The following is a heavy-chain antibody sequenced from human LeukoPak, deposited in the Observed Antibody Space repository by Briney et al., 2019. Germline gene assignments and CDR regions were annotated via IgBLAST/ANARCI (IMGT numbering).Heavy chain of an antibody. V-gene: IGHV1-69*05. CDR2: IIPIFGTA. CDR1: GGIFSSYA. J-gene: IGHJ4*02. D-gene: IGHD1-26*01. Sequence: ASVKVSCKASGGIFSSYAISWVRQAPGQGLEWMGGIIPIFGTANYAQKFQGRVTITTDKSTSTAYMELSSLRSEDTAVYYCARSGSYSGFDYWGQGTLVTVSS. CDR3: ARSGSYSGFDY.